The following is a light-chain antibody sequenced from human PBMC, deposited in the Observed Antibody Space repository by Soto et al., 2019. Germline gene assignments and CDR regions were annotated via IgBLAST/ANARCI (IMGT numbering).Light chain of an antibody. CDR1: QSVSSSY. J-gene: IGKJ1*01. CDR2: GAS. V-gene: IGKV3-20*01. Sequence: EIVLTQSACTLSLSTGERATLSCGASQSVSSSYLAWYQQKTGQAPRLLIYGASTRATGIPDRFSGSGYGTDFTLTISRLEPEDFTVYYCQQYDTSPRTFGQGTKVDIK. CDR3: QQYDTSPRT.